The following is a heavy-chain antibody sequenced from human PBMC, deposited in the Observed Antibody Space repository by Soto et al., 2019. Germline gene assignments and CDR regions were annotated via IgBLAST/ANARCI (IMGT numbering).Heavy chain of an antibody. CDR2: IKSKTDGGTT. D-gene: IGHD3-3*01. CDR3: NAPVGDDFWSGYYENYYYYYYMDV. Sequence: GGSLRLSCAASGFTFSNAWMSWVRQAPGKGLEWVGRIKSKTDGGTTDYAAPVKGRFTISRDDSKNTLYLQMNSLKTEDTAVYYCNAPVGDDFWSGYYENYYYYYYMDVWGKGTTVTVSS. V-gene: IGHV3-15*01. CDR1: GFTFSNAW. J-gene: IGHJ6*03.